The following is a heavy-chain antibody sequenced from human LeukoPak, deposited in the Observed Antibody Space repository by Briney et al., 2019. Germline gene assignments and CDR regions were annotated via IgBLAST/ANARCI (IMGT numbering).Heavy chain of an antibody. CDR1: DYTFSSFG. CDR2: ISAYNANT. V-gene: IGHV1-18*01. J-gene: IGHJ5*02. D-gene: IGHD3-3*01. Sequence: GASVKVSCKASDYTFSSFGINWVRQAPGQGLEWMGWISAYNANTNDDTRYAQKLQGRVTMTIDTSTSTAYMELRSLRSDDTAVYYCARGYRSITIFGVVIRNWFDPWGQGTLVTVPS. CDR3: ARGYRSITIFGVVIRNWFDP.